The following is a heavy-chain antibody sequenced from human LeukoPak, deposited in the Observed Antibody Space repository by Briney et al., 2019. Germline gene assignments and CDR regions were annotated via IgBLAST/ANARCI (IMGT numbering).Heavy chain of an antibody. CDR2: IRYDESNK. CDR1: GFIFSNYG. CDR3: ATMQWLEGVDWFDP. J-gene: IGHJ5*02. V-gene: IGHV3-30*02. Sequence: GGSLRLSCAASGFIFSNYGMHWVRQAPGKGLEWVAFIRYDESNKFYADSVKGRFTISRDNWKNILFLQMSSLRAEDTAVYYCATMQWLEGVDWFDPWGQGTLVTVSS. D-gene: IGHD6-19*01.